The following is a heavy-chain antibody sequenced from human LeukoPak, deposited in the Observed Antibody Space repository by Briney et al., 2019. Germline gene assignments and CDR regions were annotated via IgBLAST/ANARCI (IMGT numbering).Heavy chain of an antibody. CDR3: ARGSPITIFLGDWFDP. CDR2: INPNSGGT. Sequence: GASVKVSCKASGYTFTGYYMHWVRQAPGQGLEWMGRINPNSGGTNYAQKFQGRVTMTRDTSISTAYIELSRLRFDDTAVYYCARGSPITIFLGDWFDPWGQGTLVTVSS. CDR1: GYTFTGYY. V-gene: IGHV1-2*06. D-gene: IGHD3-9*01. J-gene: IGHJ5*02.